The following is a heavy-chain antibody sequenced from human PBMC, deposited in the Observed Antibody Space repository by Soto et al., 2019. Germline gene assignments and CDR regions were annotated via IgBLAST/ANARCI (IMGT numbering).Heavy chain of an antibody. CDR3: AGEVTVYVFGGVFRSWSAP. CDR2: IIPIFGTA. CDR1: GGTFSSYA. D-gene: IGHD3-16*01. Sequence: SVKVSCKASGGTFSSYAISWVRQAPGQGLEWMGGIIPIFGTANYAQKFQGRVTITADESTSTAYMELSSLRSEDTAVYYCAGEVTVYVFGGVFRSWSAPWGKEPRVT. J-gene: IGHJ5*02. V-gene: IGHV1-69*13.